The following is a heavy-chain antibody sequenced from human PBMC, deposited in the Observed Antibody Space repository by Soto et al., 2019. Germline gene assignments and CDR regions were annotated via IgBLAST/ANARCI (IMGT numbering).Heavy chain of an antibody. J-gene: IGHJ4*02. CDR3: ARNRYDGYDFDS. CDR1: SGSISSSNW. CDR2: VAQNGYS. D-gene: IGHD5-12*01. Sequence: QVQLQESGPGLMEPSGTLSLTCTVSSGSISSSNWWSWVRQPPGKGLEWIGEVAQNGYSHPPWSLKSRATVSIDKSRNQFSLRPTSVTTADTAVYYCARNRYDGYDFDSWGQRTLVVVSP. V-gene: IGHV4-4*02.